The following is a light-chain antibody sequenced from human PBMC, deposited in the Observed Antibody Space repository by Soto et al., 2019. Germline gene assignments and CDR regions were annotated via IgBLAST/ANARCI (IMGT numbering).Light chain of an antibody. CDR2: EVS. V-gene: IGLV2-14*01. J-gene: IGLJ2*01. Sequence: QSALTQPASVSGSPGQSITISCPGTSSDVGGDNYVSWYQQHPGKAPKLMIYEVSNRPSGVSNRFSASKSGNRASLTISGLQPEDEADYYCSSYTSSSTLGVVFGGGTKLTVL. CDR3: SSYTSSSTLGVV. CDR1: SSDVGGDNY.